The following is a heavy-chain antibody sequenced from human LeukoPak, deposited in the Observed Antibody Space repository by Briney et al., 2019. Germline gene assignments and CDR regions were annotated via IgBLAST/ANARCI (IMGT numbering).Heavy chain of an antibody. CDR1: GFTLSSYA. CDR3: AKDRGLSGWYDAFDI. Sequence: GGSLRLSCAASGFTLSSYAMSWVRQAPGKGLEWVSAISDSGNTYHADSVKGRFTISRDSSKNTLYLQMNSLRAEDTAVYYCAKDRGLSGWYDAFDIWGQGTMVTVSS. J-gene: IGHJ3*02. V-gene: IGHV3-23*01. CDR2: ISDSGNT. D-gene: IGHD6-19*01.